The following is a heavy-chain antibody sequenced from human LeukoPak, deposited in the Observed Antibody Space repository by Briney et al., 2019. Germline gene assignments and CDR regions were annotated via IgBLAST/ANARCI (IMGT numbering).Heavy chain of an antibody. CDR2: INHSGST. J-gene: IGHJ5*02. CDR1: GGSISSYY. D-gene: IGHD1-26*01. Sequence: PSETLSLTCTVSGGSISSYYWSWIRQPPGKGLEWIGEINHSGSTNYNPSLKSRVTISVDTSKNQFSLKLSSVTAADTAVYYCARRRVGATFYWFDPWGQGTLVTVSS. V-gene: IGHV4-34*01. CDR3: ARRRVGATFYWFDP.